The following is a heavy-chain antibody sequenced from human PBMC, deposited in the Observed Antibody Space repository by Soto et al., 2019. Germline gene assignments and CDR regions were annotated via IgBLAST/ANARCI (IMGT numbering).Heavy chain of an antibody. CDR2: ISGSGGSA. J-gene: IGHJ3*02. V-gene: IGHV3-23*01. D-gene: IGHD3-3*01. CDR1: GFTFSTCA. CDR3: AKAPNDFWSGITRGAFDI. Sequence: GGSLRLSCAASGFTFSTCAMNWVRQAPGKGLEWVSSISGSGGSAFYADSVRGRFTISRDNSKNTLYLRMNSLRAEDTAVYYCAKAPNDFWSGITRGAFDIWGQGTMVTVS.